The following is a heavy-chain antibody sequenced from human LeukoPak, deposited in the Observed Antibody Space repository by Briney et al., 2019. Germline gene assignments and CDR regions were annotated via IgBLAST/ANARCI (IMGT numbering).Heavy chain of an antibody. CDR2: IYASGTT. J-gene: IGHJ4*02. V-gene: IGHV4-4*09. CDR3: GGRGF. CDR1: GGSISSNC. Sequence: PSETLSLTCTVSGGSISSNCWSWIRQPPGKGLEWIGCIYASGTTNYNPSLKGRLTISVATSNSQFSLTVRSVTAADTAVYYCGGRGFWGQGTLVTVSS. D-gene: IGHD3-10*01.